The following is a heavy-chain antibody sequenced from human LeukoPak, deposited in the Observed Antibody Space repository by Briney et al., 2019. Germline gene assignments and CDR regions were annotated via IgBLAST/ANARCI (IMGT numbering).Heavy chain of an antibody. V-gene: IGHV3-23*01. CDR1: GFTFSTYA. J-gene: IGHJ5*02. CDR3: VKASSSSPQYNWFDA. D-gene: IGHD6-6*01. CDR2: VSGTGGRT. Sequence: GGTLRLSCAASGFTFSTYAMSWVRQAPGKGLEWVSVVSGTGGRTYYADSVKGRFTISRDNSKNTLYLQMNSLRAEDTALYYCVKASSSSPQYNWFDAWGQGTLVTVSS.